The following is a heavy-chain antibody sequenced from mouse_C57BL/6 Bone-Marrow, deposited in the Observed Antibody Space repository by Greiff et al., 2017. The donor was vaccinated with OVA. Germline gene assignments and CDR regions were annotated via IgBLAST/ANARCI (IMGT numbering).Heavy chain of an antibody. V-gene: IGHV1-64*01. J-gene: IGHJ3*01. CDR3: AWSSWFAY. D-gene: IGHD1-1*02. Sequence: QVQLQQPGAELVKPGASVKLSCKASGYTFTRYWMHWVKQRPGQGLEWIGMIHPNSGSTNYNEKFKSKATLTVDKSSRNAYIHLSSLTSEDAAVYYCAWSSWFAYWGQGTLVTVSA. CDR2: IHPNSGST. CDR1: GYTFTRYW.